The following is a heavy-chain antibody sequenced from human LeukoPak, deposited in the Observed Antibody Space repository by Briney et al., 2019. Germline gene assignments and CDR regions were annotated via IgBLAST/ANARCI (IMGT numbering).Heavy chain of an antibody. Sequence: PGASLRLSCAASGFTFSSYAMSWVRQAPGEGLEWVSAISGSGGSTYYADSVKGRFTISRDNSKNTLYLQMNSLRAEDTAVYYCAKDEPDLGAHRLQAPFDYWGQGTLVTVSS. CDR3: AKDEPDLGAHRLQAPFDY. J-gene: IGHJ4*02. V-gene: IGHV3-23*01. D-gene: IGHD3-16*01. CDR2: ISGSGGST. CDR1: GFTFSSYA.